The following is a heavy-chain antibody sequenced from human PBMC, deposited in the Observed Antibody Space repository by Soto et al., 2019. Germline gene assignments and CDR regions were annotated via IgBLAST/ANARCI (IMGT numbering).Heavy chain of an antibody. D-gene: IGHD2-2*01. CDR1: GGSFSGYY. CDR3: ARGRRIVVVPAAMRGIFAY. CDR2: INHSGST. J-gene: IGHJ4*02. Sequence: WETLSLTCAVSGGSFSGYYLSWIRQAPGKGLEWVGEINHSGSTNYNPSLKSRVTISVDTSKNQFSLKLSSVTAADTAVYYCARGRRIVVVPAAMRGIFAYWGQGTLVTVSS. V-gene: IGHV4-34*01.